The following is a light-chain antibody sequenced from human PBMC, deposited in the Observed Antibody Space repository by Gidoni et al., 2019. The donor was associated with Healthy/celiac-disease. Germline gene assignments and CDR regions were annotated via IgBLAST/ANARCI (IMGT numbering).Light chain of an antibody. CDR1: QSVSIY. V-gene: IGKV3-11*01. CDR3: QQRSNFT. Sequence: EIVLTQSPATLSLSPGERATPSCRASQSVSIYLAWYQQKPGQAPRLLVYDASNSATGIPARCSGSGSGTNFTLTISGLEPEDFAVYYCQQRSNFTFGQXTRVEIK. CDR2: DAS. J-gene: IGKJ5*01.